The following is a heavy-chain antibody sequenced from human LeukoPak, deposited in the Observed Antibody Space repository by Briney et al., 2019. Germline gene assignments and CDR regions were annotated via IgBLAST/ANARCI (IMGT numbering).Heavy chain of an antibody. CDR1: GGSFSGYY. Sequence: PSETLCLTCAVYGGSFSGYYWSWIRQPPGKGLEWIGEINHSGSTNYNPSLKSRVTISVDTSKNQFSLKLSSVTAADTAVYYCARGRWLVPGYYYYYGMDVWGQGTTVTVSS. CDR2: INHSGST. J-gene: IGHJ6*02. V-gene: IGHV4-34*01. D-gene: IGHD6-19*01. CDR3: ARGRWLVPGYYYYYGMDV.